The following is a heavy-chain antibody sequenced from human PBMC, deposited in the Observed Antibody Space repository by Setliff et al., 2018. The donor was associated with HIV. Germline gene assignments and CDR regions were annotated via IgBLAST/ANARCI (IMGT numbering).Heavy chain of an antibody. Sequence: ASVKVSCKASGYTFTSYYMHWVRQAPGQGLEWMGIINPSSGSTTYAQKFQGRVTITADESTSTAYMELSSLRSEDTAVYYCARESYYDSSGYPYEDYYYYMDVWGKGTTVTVSS. D-gene: IGHD3-22*01. CDR2: INPSSGST. CDR1: GYTFTSYY. CDR3: ARESYYDSSGYPYEDYYYYMDV. V-gene: IGHV1-46*01. J-gene: IGHJ6*03.